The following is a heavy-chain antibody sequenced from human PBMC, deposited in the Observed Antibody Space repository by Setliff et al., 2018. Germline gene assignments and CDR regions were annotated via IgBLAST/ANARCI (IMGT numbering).Heavy chain of an antibody. Sequence: SETLSLTCTVSGGSISSHYWSWVRQPPGKGLEWIGEINHSGSTNYNPSLKSRVTISLDTSRNQVSLKLSSVTAADTAVYYCAKAAYYYDSSGSYFDYWGQGTLVTVSS. CDR2: INHSGST. CDR1: GGSISSHY. CDR3: AKAAYYYDSSGSYFDY. D-gene: IGHD3-22*01. J-gene: IGHJ4*02. V-gene: IGHV4-59*11.